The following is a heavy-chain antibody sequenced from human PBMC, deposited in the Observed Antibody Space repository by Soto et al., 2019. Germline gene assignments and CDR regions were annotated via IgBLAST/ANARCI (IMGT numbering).Heavy chain of an antibody. CDR1: GYTFTSYG. J-gene: IGHJ3*02. CDR3: ARDTWTFSNPRDPFDI. Sequence: QVQLVQSGAEVKKPGASVKVSCKASGYTFTSYGISWVRQAPGQGLEWMGWISAYNGNTNYAQKLQGRATMTTDTSTSTDYMELRSLRSDVTAVYYCARDTWTFSNPRDPFDIWGQVTMVTVSP. V-gene: IGHV1-18*04. CDR2: ISAYNGNT. D-gene: IGHD3-3*02.